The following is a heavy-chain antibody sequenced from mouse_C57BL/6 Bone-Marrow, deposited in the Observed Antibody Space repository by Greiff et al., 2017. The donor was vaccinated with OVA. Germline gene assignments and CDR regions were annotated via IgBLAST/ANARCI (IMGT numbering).Heavy chain of an antibody. Sequence: VQLQQSGAELARPGASVKLSCKASGYTFTSYGISWVKQRTGQGLEWIGEIYPRSGNTYYNEKFKGKATMTADKSSSTAYLELRSLTSEDSAVYFCASLDYYGSSYPAWFADWGQGTLVTVSA. CDR2: IYPRSGNT. CDR3: ASLDYYGSSYPAWFAD. D-gene: IGHD1-1*01. V-gene: IGHV1-81*01. CDR1: GYTFTSYG. J-gene: IGHJ3*01.